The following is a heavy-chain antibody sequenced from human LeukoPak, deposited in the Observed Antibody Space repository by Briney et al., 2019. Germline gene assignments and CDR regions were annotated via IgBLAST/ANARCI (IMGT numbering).Heavy chain of an antibody. D-gene: IGHD4-17*01. V-gene: IGHV4-59*08. CDR3: ARLKPYGEPYFDY. CDR2: IYYSGST. Sequence: SETLSLTCTVSGGSISSYYWSWIRQPPGKGLEWIGYIYYSGSTNYNPSLKSRVTISVDTSKNQFSLKLSSVTAADTAVYYCARLKPYGEPYFDYWGQGTLVTVSS. J-gene: IGHJ4*02. CDR1: GGSISSYY.